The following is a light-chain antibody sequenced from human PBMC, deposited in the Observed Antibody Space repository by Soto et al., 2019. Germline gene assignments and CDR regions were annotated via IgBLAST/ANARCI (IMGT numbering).Light chain of an antibody. CDR2: DGS. Sequence: QPVLTQPASVSGAPGQAITISCTGTSSDVGSYNLVSWYQQHPGKAPKLLIYDGSKRPSGVSNRFSASKSGNTASLTISGLQAEDEADYYCCSYVGNSAWVFGSGTKVTV. CDR3: CSYVGNSAWV. CDR1: SSDVGSYNL. J-gene: IGLJ1*01. V-gene: IGLV2-23*01.